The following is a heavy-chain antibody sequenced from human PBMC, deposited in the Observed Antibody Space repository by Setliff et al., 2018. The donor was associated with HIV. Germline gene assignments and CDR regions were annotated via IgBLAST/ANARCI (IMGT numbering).Heavy chain of an antibody. CDR3: AKTYYYDSSGYYYFDS. V-gene: IGHV3-23*01. CDR1: GFTLSSYA. D-gene: IGHD3-22*01. CDR2: ISGGGDRT. J-gene: IGHJ4*02. Sequence: GGSLRLSCAASGFTLSSYAMTWVRQAPGKGLEWVSAISGGGDRTYHADSVRGRFTITRDNSKNSLYLQMNSLRAEDTAVYYCAKTYYYDSSGYYYFDSWGQGTLVTVSS.